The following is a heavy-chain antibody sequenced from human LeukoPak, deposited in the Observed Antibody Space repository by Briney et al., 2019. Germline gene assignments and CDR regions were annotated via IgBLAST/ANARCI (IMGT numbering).Heavy chain of an antibody. D-gene: IGHD3-10*01. CDR3: AKSNGYGLVDI. J-gene: IGHJ3*02. V-gene: IGHV4-34*01. CDR1: GGSFSGYY. CDR2: INHTGST. Sequence: PSETLSLTCAVYGGSFSGYYWSWIRQPPGKGLEWIGEINHTGSTNYSPSLKSRVTISLDTSRNQFSLKLNSVTAADTAVYYCAKSNGYGLVDIWGQGTMVTVSS.